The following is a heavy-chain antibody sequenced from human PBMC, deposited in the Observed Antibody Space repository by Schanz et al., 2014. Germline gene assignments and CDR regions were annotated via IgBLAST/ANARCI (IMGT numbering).Heavy chain of an antibody. J-gene: IGHJ4*02. Sequence: EVQLVESGGGWVQPGGSLRLSCAASGFTFSSYAMSWVRQAPGKGLLWVSAINTGVNTYYADSVRGRFTMSRDNSKNSVSLQMNSLRAEDTAVYYCARKVVATIGGYYDNWGQGTLVIVSS. CDR2: INTGVNT. CDR1: GFTFSSYA. V-gene: IGHV3-23*04. CDR3: ARKVVATIGGYYDN. D-gene: IGHD5-12*01.